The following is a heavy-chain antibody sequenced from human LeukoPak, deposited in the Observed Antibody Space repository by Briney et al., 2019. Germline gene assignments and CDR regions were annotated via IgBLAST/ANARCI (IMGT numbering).Heavy chain of an antibody. CDR3: ASLTDIEAGAVRY. D-gene: IGHD1-26*01. V-gene: IGHV3-21*01. CDR2: ISSSSSYI. J-gene: IGHJ4*02. Sequence: GGSLRLSCAASGFTFSSYSMNWVRQAPGKGLEWVSSISSSSSYIYYADSVKGRFTISRDNAKNSLYLQMNSLRAEDAAVYYCASLTDIEAGAVRYWGQGTLVTVSS. CDR1: GFTFSSYS.